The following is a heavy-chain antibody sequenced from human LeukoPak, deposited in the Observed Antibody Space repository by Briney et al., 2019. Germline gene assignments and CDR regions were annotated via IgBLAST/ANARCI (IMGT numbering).Heavy chain of an antibody. CDR3: ARDSPGYFDY. CDR2: IYSSGST. V-gene: IGHV4-4*07. CDR1: GGSFSGYY. J-gene: IGHJ4*02. Sequence: SETLSLTCAVYGGSFSGYYWTWVRQPAGKGLEWIGRIYSSGSTDYNPSLKSRLTMSVDTSKNQFSLKLSSVTAADTAVYYCARDSPGYFDYWGQGTLVTVSS.